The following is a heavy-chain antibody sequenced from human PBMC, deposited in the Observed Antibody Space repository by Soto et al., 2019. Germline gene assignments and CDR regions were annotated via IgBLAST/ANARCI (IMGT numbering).Heavy chain of an antibody. CDR3: ARTEWRSTRGDY. D-gene: IGHD3-3*01. J-gene: IGHJ4*02. Sequence: QVQLVQSGAEVKKPGASVRVSCKASGYSFTTYGVTWVRQAPGQGLEWMGWISTYNGDTRVAQQHQGRVTLTTDTSTNAAHMELRSLRSDDTDIYYCARTEWRSTRGDYWGQGTLVTVSS. CDR1: GYSFTTYG. V-gene: IGHV1-18*01. CDR2: ISTYNGDT.